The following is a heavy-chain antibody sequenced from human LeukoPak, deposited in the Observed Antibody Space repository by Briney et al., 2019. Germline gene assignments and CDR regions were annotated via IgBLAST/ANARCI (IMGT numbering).Heavy chain of an antibody. Sequence: SETLSLTCNVSGYSISSGYYWGWIRQPPGKALEWIGTTFHSGSPNYNPSLKIRVTISIDTSKNQFSLKLSSVTAADTAFYYCARDAGGDFDYWGQGTLVTVSS. V-gene: IGHV4-38-2*02. CDR3: ARDAGGDFDY. CDR2: TFHSGSP. D-gene: IGHD2-21*01. J-gene: IGHJ4*02. CDR1: GYSISSGYY.